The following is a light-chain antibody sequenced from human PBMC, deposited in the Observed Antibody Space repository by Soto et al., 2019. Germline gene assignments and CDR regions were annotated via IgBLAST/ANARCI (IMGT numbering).Light chain of an antibody. CDR3: QQYNSYSRT. J-gene: IGKJ1*01. CDR1: QSISNW. Sequence: DIQMTQSPSTLSASVGDRVTITCRASQSISNWLAWYQQKPGKAPKLLIYDASSLESGVPSRFSGSGSGTEFTLTISSLQPDDSATYYCQQYNSYSRTFVQGTKVDIK. V-gene: IGKV1-5*01. CDR2: DAS.